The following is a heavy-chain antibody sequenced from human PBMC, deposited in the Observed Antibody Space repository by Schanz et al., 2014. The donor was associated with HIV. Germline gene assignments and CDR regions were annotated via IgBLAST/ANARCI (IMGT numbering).Heavy chain of an antibody. J-gene: IGHJ6*02. CDR1: GYTFINYG. Sequence: QVQLLQPGAELKKPGASVKVSCKASGYTFINYGISWVRQAPGQGLEWMGWISGYNGNTNYAQKIQGRVTMTRDTSTTTAYMELRGLRPDDTAIYYCARDGEPXGIDVWGQGTPVTVS. CDR2: ISGYNGNT. V-gene: IGHV1-18*01. CDR3: ARDGEPXGIDV. D-gene: IGHD2-21*01.